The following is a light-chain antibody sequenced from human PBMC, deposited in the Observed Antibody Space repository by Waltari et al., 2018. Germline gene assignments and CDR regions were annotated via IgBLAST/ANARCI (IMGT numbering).Light chain of an antibody. CDR2: RAS. CDR1: QSVISS. V-gene: IGKV3-15*01. CDR3: QQYIDWPLT. J-gene: IGKJ4*01. Sequence: EIVMTQSPDTLSVSPGERVTLSCRASQSVISSLTWYQQKPGQAPQVLIYRASTRATGIPARFSVSGSGTEFTLTISSLQSEDFAVYYCQQYIDWPLTFGGGTKVEIK.